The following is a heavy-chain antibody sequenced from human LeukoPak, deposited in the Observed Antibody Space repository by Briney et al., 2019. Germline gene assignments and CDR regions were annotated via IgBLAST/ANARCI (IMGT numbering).Heavy chain of an antibody. D-gene: IGHD6-19*01. CDR1: GFSFSDEY. Sequence: GGALRRSCAASGFSFSDEYMSWIRQAPGKGLEWVSYISNSGSYTNYADSVKGRFTISRDNTKNSLYLQMNSLRAEDTAVYYCARSRGAGPGAYFDYWGQGTLVTVSS. CDR3: ARSRGAGPGAYFDY. J-gene: IGHJ4*02. V-gene: IGHV3-11*03. CDR2: ISNSGSYT.